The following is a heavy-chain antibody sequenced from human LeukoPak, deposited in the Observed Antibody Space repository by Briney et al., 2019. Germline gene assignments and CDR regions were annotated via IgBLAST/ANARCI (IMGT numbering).Heavy chain of an antibody. CDR2: IRSNGATA. V-gene: IGHV3-23*01. D-gene: IGHD1-1*01. Sequence: PGGPLKPSCPPSGFSLVGFAMIWSPRPPGKGREWVSTIRSNGATAYNADSVKGRFTISRDNSKNTVYLQMNSLRVEDTAIYYCARGQEFDDGVFDSWGQGTLVTVSS. CDR1: GFSLVGFA. CDR3: ARGQEFDDGVFDS. J-gene: IGHJ4*02.